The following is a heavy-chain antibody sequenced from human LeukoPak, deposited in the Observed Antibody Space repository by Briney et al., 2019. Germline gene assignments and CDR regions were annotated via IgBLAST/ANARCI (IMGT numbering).Heavy chain of an antibody. CDR2: ISAYNGNT. J-gene: IGHJ6*02. Sequence: ASVKVSCTASGYTFTSYGISWVRQAPGQGLEWMGWISAYNGNTNYAQKLQGRVTMTTDTSTSTAYMELRSLRSDDTAVYYCARDSGVFPDSSGFYYYYYGMDVWGQGTTVTVSS. V-gene: IGHV1-18*01. D-gene: IGHD3-22*01. CDR1: GYTFTSYG. CDR3: ARDSGVFPDSSGFYYYYYGMDV.